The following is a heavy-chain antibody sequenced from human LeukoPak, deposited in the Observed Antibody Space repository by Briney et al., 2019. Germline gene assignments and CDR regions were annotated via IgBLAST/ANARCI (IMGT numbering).Heavy chain of an antibody. D-gene: IGHD3-22*01. J-gene: IGHJ4*02. Sequence: ASVKVSCKVSGYTLTELSMHWVRQAPGKGLEWMGGFDPEDGETIYAQKFQGRVTMTGDTSTDTAYMELSSLRSEDTAVYYCASYYYDSSVFDYWGQGTLVTVSS. CDR1: GYTLTELS. CDR2: FDPEDGET. V-gene: IGHV1-24*01. CDR3: ASYYYDSSVFDY.